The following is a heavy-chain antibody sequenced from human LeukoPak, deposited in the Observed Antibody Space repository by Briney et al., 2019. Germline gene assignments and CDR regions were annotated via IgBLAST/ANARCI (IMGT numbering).Heavy chain of an antibody. CDR2: THPNSGGT. V-gene: IGHV1-2*02. J-gene: IGHJ5*02. Sequence: ASVKVSCKTSGYTFTNYYLSWVRQAPGQGLEWMGWTHPNSGGTYYAQNFQGRVTMTRDTSISTAYMELSNLRSDDTAVYYCARDRAASWFDPWGQGTLITVSS. CDR1: GYTFTNYY. CDR3: ARDRAASWFDP. D-gene: IGHD6-13*01.